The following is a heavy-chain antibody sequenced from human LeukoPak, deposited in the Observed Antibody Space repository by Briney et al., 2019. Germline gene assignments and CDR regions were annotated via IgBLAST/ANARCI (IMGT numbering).Heavy chain of an antibody. CDR1: GFTVSSNY. Sequence: PGGSLRLSCAASGFTVSSNYMSWVRQAPGKGLEWVSVIYSGGSTYYADSVKGRFTISRDNSKNTLYLQMNSLRAEDTAVYYCARDMGIAVAGIPYDAFDIWGQGTMVTVSS. CDR2: IYSGGST. D-gene: IGHD6-19*01. J-gene: IGHJ3*02. CDR3: ARDMGIAVAGIPYDAFDI. V-gene: IGHV3-66*01.